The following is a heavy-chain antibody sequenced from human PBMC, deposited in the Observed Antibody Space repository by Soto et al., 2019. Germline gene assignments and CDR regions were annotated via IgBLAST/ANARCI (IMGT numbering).Heavy chain of an antibody. CDR3: ARGDYYDTSGPFSDAFDI. V-gene: IGHV3-7*04. D-gene: IGHD3-22*01. CDR1: GFTFNKYW. CDR2: IKPDGSEK. Sequence: EVQLVESGGGLVQPGGSLRLSCAASGFTFNKYWMSWVRQAPGKGLEWVANIKPDGSEKWYVDSVKGRFTISRDNAKNSVYLHMNSLRAEDTAVYFCARGDYYDTSGPFSDAFDIWGQGTMVTVSS. J-gene: IGHJ3*02.